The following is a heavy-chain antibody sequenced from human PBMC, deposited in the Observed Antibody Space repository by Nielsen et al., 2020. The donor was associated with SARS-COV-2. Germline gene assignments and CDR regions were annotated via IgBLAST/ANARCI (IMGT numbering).Heavy chain of an antibody. CDR3: AKDLGVAGQLIAIDY. J-gene: IGHJ4*02. CDR2: ISYDGSNK. Sequence: GGSLRLSCAASGFTFSSYGMHWVRQAPGKGLEWVAVISYDGSNKYYADSVKGRFTISRDNSKNTLYLQMNSLRAEDTAVYYCAKDLGVAGQLIAIDYWGQGTLVTVSS. D-gene: IGHD6-19*01. V-gene: IGHV3-30*18. CDR1: GFTFSSYG.